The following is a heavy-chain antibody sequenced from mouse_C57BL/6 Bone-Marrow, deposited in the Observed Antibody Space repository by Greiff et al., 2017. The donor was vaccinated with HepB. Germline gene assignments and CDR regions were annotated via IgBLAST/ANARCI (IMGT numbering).Heavy chain of an antibody. CDR1: GYTFTSYW. CDR2: IHPNSGST. J-gene: IGHJ2*01. CDR3: AARQLRLPYYCDY. Sequence: QVQLQQPGAELVKPGASVKLSCKASGYTFTSYWMHWVKQRPGQGLEWIGMIHPNSGSTNYNEKFKSKATLTVDKSSSTAYMQLSSLTSEDSAVYYCAARQLRLPYYCDYWGQGTTLTVSS. V-gene: IGHV1-64*01. D-gene: IGHD3-2*02.